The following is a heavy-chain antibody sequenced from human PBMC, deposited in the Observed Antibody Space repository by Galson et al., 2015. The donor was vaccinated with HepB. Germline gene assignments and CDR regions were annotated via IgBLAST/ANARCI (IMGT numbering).Heavy chain of an antibody. CDR3: ARDLAYSSSSVEYYGMDV. CDR2: IWYDGSNK. D-gene: IGHD6-13*01. V-gene: IGHV3-33*01. Sequence: SLRLSCAASGFTFSSYGMHWVRQAPGKGLEWVAVIWYDGSNKYYADSVKGRFTISRDNSKNTLYLQMNSLRAEDTAVYYCARDLAYSSSSVEYYGMDVWGQGTTVTVSS. J-gene: IGHJ6*02. CDR1: GFTFSSYG.